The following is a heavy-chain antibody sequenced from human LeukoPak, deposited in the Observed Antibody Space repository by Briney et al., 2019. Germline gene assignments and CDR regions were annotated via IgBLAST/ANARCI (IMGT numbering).Heavy chain of an antibody. D-gene: IGHD6-19*01. CDR1: GYTSTGYY. Sequence: GASVKVSCKASGYTSTGYYMHWVRQAPGQGLEWMGWINPNSGGTNYAQKFQGWVTMTRDTSISTAYMELSRLRSDDTAVYYCARAVGYSSGSQDAFDIWGQGTMVTVSS. J-gene: IGHJ3*02. CDR2: INPNSGGT. CDR3: ARAVGYSSGSQDAFDI. V-gene: IGHV1-2*04.